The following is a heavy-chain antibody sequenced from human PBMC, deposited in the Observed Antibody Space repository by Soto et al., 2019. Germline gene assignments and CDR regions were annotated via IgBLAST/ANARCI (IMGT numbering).Heavy chain of an antibody. CDR3: GGATLTGYYLVDGCMLGGPYYDGMDV. CDR1: GGSISSGGYS. D-gene: IGHD3-9*01. J-gene: IGHJ6*02. Sequence: SETLSLTCAVSGGSISSGGYSWSWIRQPPGKGLEWIGYIYHSGSTYYNPSLKSRVTISVDRSKNQFSLKLSSVTAADTAVYYCGGATLTGYYLVDGCMLGGPYYDGMDVWGQGTTVTVSS. V-gene: IGHV4-30-2*01. CDR2: IYHSGST.